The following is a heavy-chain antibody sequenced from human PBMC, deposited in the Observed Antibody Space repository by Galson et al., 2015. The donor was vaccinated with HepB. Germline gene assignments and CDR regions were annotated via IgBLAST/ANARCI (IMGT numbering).Heavy chain of an antibody. J-gene: IGHJ6*03. CDR2: ISYDGSNK. CDR1: GFTFGDYA. D-gene: IGHD1-20*01. Sequence: SLRLSCAASGFTFGDYAMSWFRQAPGKGLEWVAVISYDGSNKYYADSVKGRFTISRDNSKNTLYLQMNSLRAEDTAVYYCAKGKYNWNDGYYMDVWGKGTTVTVSS. CDR3: AKGKYNWNDGYYMDV. V-gene: IGHV3-30*04.